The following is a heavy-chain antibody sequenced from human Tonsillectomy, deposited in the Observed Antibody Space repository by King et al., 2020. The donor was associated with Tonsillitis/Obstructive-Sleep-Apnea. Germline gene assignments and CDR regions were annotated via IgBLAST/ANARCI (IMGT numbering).Heavy chain of an antibody. Sequence: VQLVESGGGLVKPGGSLRLSCAASGFTFRDYYMTWIRQAPGMGLEWVSYISSSGTTIYYADSLKGRFTISRDNAKNSLYLQMNSLRAEDTAVYYCAGGYNYYFYYYMDVWGKGTTVTVSS. J-gene: IGHJ6*03. CDR1: GFTFRDYY. D-gene: IGHD5-12*01. V-gene: IGHV3-11*01. CDR2: ISSSGTTI. CDR3: AGGYNYYFYYYMDV.